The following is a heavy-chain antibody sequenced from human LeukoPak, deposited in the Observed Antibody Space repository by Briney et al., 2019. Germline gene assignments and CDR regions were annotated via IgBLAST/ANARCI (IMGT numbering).Heavy chain of an antibody. CDR3: ARYSSWYVDY. Sequence: SETLSLTCTVSGGSISSYYWSWIRQPPGKGLEWIGYIYYIGSTNYNPSPKSRVTISVDTSKNQFSLKLSSVTAADTAVYYCARYSSWYVDYWGQGTLVTVSS. CDR1: GGSISSYY. CDR2: IYYIGST. J-gene: IGHJ4*02. D-gene: IGHD6-13*01. V-gene: IGHV4-59*01.